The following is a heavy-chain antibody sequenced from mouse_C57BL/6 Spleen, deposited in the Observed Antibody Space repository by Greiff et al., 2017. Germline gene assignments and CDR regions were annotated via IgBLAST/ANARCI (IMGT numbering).Heavy chain of an antibody. CDR2: INPGSGGT. D-gene: IGHD1-1*01. CDR1: GYTFTSYW. CDR3: ARWDYYGSHGYFDV. J-gene: IGHJ1*03. V-gene: IGHV1-53*01. Sequence: QVQLQQPGTELVKPGASVKLSCKASGYTFTSYWMHWVKQRPGQGLEWIGNINPGSGGTNYNEKFKGKATLTADKSSSTAYMQLSSLTSEDSAVYFCARWDYYGSHGYFDVWGTGTTVTVSS.